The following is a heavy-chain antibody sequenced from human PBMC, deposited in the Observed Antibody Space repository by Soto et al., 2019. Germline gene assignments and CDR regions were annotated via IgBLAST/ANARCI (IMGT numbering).Heavy chain of an antibody. J-gene: IGHJ4*02. CDR2: IYYSGST. Sequence: SETLSLTCAVYGGSFSGYYWTWIRQHPGKGLEWIGYIYYSGSTYYNPSLKSRVTISVDTSKNQFSLKLSSVTAADTAVYYCARVINPLYDSSGYLDYWGQGTLVTVSS. CDR3: ARVINPLYDSSGYLDY. V-gene: IGHV4-31*11. CDR1: GGSFSGYY. D-gene: IGHD3-22*01.